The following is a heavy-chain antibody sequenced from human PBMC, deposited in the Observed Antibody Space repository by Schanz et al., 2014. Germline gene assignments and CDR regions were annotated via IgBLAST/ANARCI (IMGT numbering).Heavy chain of an antibody. CDR2: IGNGGVTI. CDR3: VRVSFADPRLYRGMDRDIDY. V-gene: IGHV3-11*04. D-gene: IGHD5-18*01. J-gene: IGHJ4*02. CDR1: GLTFTSAW. Sequence: PGGSLRLSCATSGLTFTSAWMSWVRQPPGRGLEWVSYIGNGGVTIYYADSVKGRFTISRDNSKNSLYLQMNSLRAEDTAVYYCVRVSFADPRLYRGMDRDIDYWGQGTLVTVSS.